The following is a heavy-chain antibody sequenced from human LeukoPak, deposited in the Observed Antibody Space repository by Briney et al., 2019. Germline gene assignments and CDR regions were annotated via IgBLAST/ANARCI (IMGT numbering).Heavy chain of an antibody. CDR3: ARSPFKSMIVVVGYFDY. J-gene: IGHJ4*02. CDR1: GYSFSGHA. D-gene: IGHD3-22*01. Sequence: SVKDSCKASGYSFSGHAISWVRQAPGQGLEWMGGIIPIFGTANYAQKFQGRVTITADESTSTAYMELSSLRSEDTAVYYCARSPFKSMIVVVGYFDYWGQGTLVTVSS. CDR2: IIPIFGTA. V-gene: IGHV1-69*13.